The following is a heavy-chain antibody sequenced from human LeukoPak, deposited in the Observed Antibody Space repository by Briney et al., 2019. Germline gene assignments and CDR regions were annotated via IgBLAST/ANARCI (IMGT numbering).Heavy chain of an antibody. CDR3: ARDGSYFGQYYFDY. V-gene: IGHV3-30*02. CDR2: IRYDGSNK. CDR1: GFTFGSYA. D-gene: IGHD1-26*01. Sequence: GGSLRLSCAASGFTFGSYAMHWVRQAPGKGLEWVAFIRYDGSNKYYADSVKGRFTISRDDDKNSLYLQMNSLRAEDTAVYYCARDGSYFGQYYFDYWGQGTLVTVSS. J-gene: IGHJ4*02.